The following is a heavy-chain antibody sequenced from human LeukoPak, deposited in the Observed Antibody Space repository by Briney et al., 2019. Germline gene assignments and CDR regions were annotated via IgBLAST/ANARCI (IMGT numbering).Heavy chain of an antibody. Sequence: SETLSLTCTVSGGSISSGGYYWSWIRQHPGKGLEWIGYTYYSGSTYYNPSLKSRVTISVDTSKNQFSLKLSSVTAADTAVYYCARARRLRADYWGQGTLVTVSS. CDR3: ARARRLRADY. V-gene: IGHV4-31*03. D-gene: IGHD3-22*01. CDR2: TYYSGST. CDR1: GGSISSGGYY. J-gene: IGHJ4*02.